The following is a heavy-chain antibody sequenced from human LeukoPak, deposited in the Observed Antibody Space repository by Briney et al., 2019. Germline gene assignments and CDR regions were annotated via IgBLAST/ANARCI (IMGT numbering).Heavy chain of an antibody. CDR3: ARGVSNIIYPHQY. D-gene: IGHD3-3*02. Sequence: ASVKVSCKASGYTFTGYYMHWVRQAPGQGLEWMGWINPNSGGTNYAQKFQGRVTMTRDTSISTAYMELSRLRSDDTAVYYCARGVSNIIYPHQYWGQGTLVTVSS. CDR2: INPNSGGT. CDR1: GYTFTGYY. J-gene: IGHJ4*02. V-gene: IGHV1-2*02.